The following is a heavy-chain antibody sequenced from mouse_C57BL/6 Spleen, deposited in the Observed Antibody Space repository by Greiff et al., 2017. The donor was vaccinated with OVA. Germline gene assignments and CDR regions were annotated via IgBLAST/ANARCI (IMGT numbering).Heavy chain of an antibody. CDR2: IYPGDGDT. J-gene: IGHJ1*03. D-gene: IGHD1-1*01. CDR3: ARLLRGYFDV. Sequence: VKVVESGAELVKPGASVKISCKASGYAFSSYWMNWVKQRPGKGLEWIGQIYPGDGDTNYNGKFKGKATLTADKSSSTAYMQLSSLTSEDSAVYFCARLLRGYFDVWGTGTTVTVSS. V-gene: IGHV1-80*01. CDR1: GYAFSSYW.